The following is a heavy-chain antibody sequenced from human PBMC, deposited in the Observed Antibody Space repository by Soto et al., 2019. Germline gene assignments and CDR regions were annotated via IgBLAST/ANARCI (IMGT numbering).Heavy chain of an antibody. Sequence: SVKVSCKASGGTFSSYAISWVRQAPGQGLEWMGGIIPIFGTANYAQKFQGRVTITADKSTSTAYMELSSLRSEDTAVYYCASSRTTSSSWYYYGMDVWGQGTTVTVSS. D-gene: IGHD6-13*01. J-gene: IGHJ6*02. CDR2: IIPIFGTA. CDR3: ASSRTTSSSWYYYGMDV. V-gene: IGHV1-69*06. CDR1: GGTFSSYA.